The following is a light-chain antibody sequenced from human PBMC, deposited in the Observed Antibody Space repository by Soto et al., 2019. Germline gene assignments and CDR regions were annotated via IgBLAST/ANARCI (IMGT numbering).Light chain of an antibody. V-gene: IGLV1-40*01. CDR3: PAYDRSLIGFDV. Sequence: QSVLTQPPSVSGAPVQRVTISCTGSSSNIGAGYDVHWYQQLPGTAPKLLIYGNSNRPSGVPDRCSGSKSGTSASLAITGLQDEDEADYCCPAYDRSLIGFDVFGTGTKLTV. CDR1: SSNIGAGYD. CDR2: GNS. J-gene: IGLJ1*01.